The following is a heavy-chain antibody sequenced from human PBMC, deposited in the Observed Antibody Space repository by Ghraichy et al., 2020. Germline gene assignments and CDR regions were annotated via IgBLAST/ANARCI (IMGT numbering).Heavy chain of an antibody. Sequence: ETLSLTCTVSGGSISSSSYYWGWIRQPPGKGLEWIGSIYYSGSTYYNPSLKSRVTISVDTSKNQFSLKLSSVTAADTAVYYCARLRPVTLFDYWGQGTLVTVSS. CDR2: IYYSGST. J-gene: IGHJ4*02. CDR1: GGSISSSSYY. V-gene: IGHV4-39*01. CDR3: ARLRPVTLFDY. D-gene: IGHD4-17*01.